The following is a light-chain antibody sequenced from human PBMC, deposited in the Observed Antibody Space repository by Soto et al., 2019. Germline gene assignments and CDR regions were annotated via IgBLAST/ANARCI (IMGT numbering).Light chain of an antibody. V-gene: IGKV3-20*01. CDR1: QSVRSSF. J-gene: IGKJ2*01. Sequence: DIVLTQAPGPLSLSPGQRATLSYRARQSVRSSFLAWYRQKPGQAPRLLIYGATTRSTGIPDRISGSGSGTDFTLTISRLEPADFAVYYCQQYGTSPMYTFGQGTKLEIK. CDR2: GAT. CDR3: QQYGTSPMYT.